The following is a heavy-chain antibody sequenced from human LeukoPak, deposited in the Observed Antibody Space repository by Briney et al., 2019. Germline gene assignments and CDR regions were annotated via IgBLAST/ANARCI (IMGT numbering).Heavy chain of an antibody. J-gene: IGHJ1*01. Sequence: SQTLSLTCTVSGDSVTSSNFYWAWIRQPPGKGLEWVASIYYTGNTFYNPSLKSRGTLSLDTSKNQFSLKLTSVTAADTAVYYCAARLGGDLDFQLWGQGTLVTVSS. CDR2: IYYTGNT. CDR1: GDSVTSSNFY. D-gene: IGHD3-16*01. V-gene: IGHV4-39*07. CDR3: AARLGGDLDFQL.